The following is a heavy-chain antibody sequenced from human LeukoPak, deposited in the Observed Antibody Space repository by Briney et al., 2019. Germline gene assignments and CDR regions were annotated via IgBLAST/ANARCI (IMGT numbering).Heavy chain of an antibody. J-gene: IGHJ6*04. Sequence: SVKVSCKASGGTFISYAISWVRQAPGQGLEWMGGIIPIFGTANYAQKFQGRVTITADKSTSAAYMELSSLRSEDTAVYYCARDAYGSGSYGGLYGMDVWGKGTTVTVSS. V-gene: IGHV1-69*06. CDR2: IIPIFGTA. CDR1: GGTFISYA. CDR3: ARDAYGSGSYGGLYGMDV. D-gene: IGHD3-10*01.